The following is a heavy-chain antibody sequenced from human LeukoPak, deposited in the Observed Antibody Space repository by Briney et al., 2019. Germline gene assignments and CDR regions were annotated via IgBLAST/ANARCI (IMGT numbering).Heavy chain of an antibody. CDR3: ARDIQWLRGGVYYLDD. J-gene: IGHJ4*02. CDR2: IYHSGSS. D-gene: IGHD5-12*01. CDR1: GASITSSNW. Sequence: SETLSLTCAVSGASITSSNWWSWVRQPPGKGLEWIGEIYHSGSSNYNPSLESRVTISVDKSKNQFSLNLTSATAADTAVYYCARDIQWLRGGVYYLDDWGQGTLVTVSS. V-gene: IGHV4-4*02.